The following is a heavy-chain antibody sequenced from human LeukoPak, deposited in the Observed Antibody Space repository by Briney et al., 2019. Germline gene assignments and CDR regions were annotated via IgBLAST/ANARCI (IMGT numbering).Heavy chain of an antibody. Sequence: GGSLRLSCSASGFTFSSYAMHWVRQAPGKGLEFVSGISSNGGTTNYADSVKGRFTISRDNSKNTLYLQMSSLRAEDTAVYYCVKRSAYYFDYWGQGTLVTVSS. CDR2: ISSNGGTT. V-gene: IGHV3-64D*06. CDR1: GFTFSSYA. J-gene: IGHJ4*02. CDR3: VKRSAYYFDY.